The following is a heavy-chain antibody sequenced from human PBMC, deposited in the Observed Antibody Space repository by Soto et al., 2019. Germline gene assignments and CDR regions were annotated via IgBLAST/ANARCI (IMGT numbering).Heavy chain of an antibody. V-gene: IGHV4-59*01. CDR3: ASGTLSTIAAPDS. Sequence: PSEPLSLTCNVSGVTIRGYYGNWIRQPPGRTLEWIGSIYYTGGTNYNPSLKSRVTISVDTSKNHFSLKFNSLTAADTAVYYCASGTLSTIAAPDSWGQGTLVTVSS. CDR2: IYYTGGT. CDR1: GVTIRGYY. J-gene: IGHJ4*02. D-gene: IGHD6-13*01.